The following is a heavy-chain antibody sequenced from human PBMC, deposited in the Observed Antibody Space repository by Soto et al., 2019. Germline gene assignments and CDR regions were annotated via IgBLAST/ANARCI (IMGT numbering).Heavy chain of an antibody. J-gene: IGHJ3*01. CDR2: ISESGVYT. V-gene: IGHV3-23*01. D-gene: IGHD1-26*01. CDR3: AKETSPNTYYAFDF. Sequence: GGSLRLSCTTSGFTFSTYAMSWVRQAPGEGLEWVSSISESGVYTDYADSVKGRFTISRDNSKNTLYVQMTSLRAEDTAIYYCAKETSPNTYYAFDFWGQGTLVTVSS. CDR1: GFTFSTYA.